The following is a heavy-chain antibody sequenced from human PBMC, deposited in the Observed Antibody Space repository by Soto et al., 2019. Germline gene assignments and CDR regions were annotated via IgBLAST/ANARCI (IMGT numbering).Heavy chain of an antibody. D-gene: IGHD3-3*01. J-gene: IGHJ4*02. CDR1: GDSVSSNSAA. CDR2: TYYRSKWYN. V-gene: IGHV6-1*01. CDR3: ARAERITIFGVVPYYFDY. Sequence: SQTLSLTCAIPGDSVSSNSAAWNWIRQSPSRGLEWLGRTYYRSKWYNDYAVSVKSRITINPDTSKNQFSLQLNSVTPEDTAVYYCARAERITIFGVVPYYFDYWGQGTLVTVSS.